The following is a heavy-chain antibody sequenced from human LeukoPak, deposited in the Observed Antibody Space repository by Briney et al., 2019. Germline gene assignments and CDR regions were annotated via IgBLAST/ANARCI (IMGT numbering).Heavy chain of an antibody. CDR3: ATPGTLRGRSYGMDV. D-gene: IGHD1-14*01. CDR1: GGSISSSSYY. V-gene: IGHV4-39*01. Sequence: SETLSLTCTVSGGSISSSSYYWGWIRQPPGKGLEWIGSIYYSGSTYYNPSLKSRVTISVDTPKNQFSLKLSSVTAADTAVYYCATPGTLRGRSYGMDVWGQGTTVTVSS. CDR2: IYYSGST. J-gene: IGHJ6*02.